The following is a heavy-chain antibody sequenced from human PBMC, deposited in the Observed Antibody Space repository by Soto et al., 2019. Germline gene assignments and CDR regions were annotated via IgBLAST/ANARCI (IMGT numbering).Heavy chain of an antibody. J-gene: IGHJ6*02. Sequence: PGESLKISCKGSGYSFTSYWISWVRQMPGKGLEWMGRIDPSDSYTNYSPSFQGHVTISADKSISTAYLQWSGLKASDTAMYYCARPGLGPWGYYYGMDVWGQGTTVTVSS. CDR2: IDPSDSYT. V-gene: IGHV5-10-1*01. D-gene: IGHD3-16*01. CDR1: GYSFTSYW. CDR3: ARPGLGPWGYYYGMDV.